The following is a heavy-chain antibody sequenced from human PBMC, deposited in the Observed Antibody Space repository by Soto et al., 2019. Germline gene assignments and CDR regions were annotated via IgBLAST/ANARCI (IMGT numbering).Heavy chain of an antibody. CDR1: GYTFTSYG. Sequence: QVQLVQSGAEVKKPGASVKVSCKASGYTFTSYGISWVRQAPGQGLEWMGWISAYNGNTNYAQKLQGRVTMTTDTYTSTAYMELRSLRSDDTAVYYCARTQPINVLLWFGEPTPIWFDPWGQGTLVTVSS. J-gene: IGHJ5*02. D-gene: IGHD3-10*01. CDR2: ISAYNGNT. CDR3: ARTQPINVLLWFGEPTPIWFDP. V-gene: IGHV1-18*01.